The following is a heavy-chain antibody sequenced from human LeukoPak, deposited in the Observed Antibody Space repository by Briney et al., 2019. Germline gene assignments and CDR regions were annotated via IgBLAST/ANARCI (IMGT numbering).Heavy chain of an antibody. Sequence: GGSLRLSCATSGFTFSSYGMSWVRQAPGKGLEWVSGISGSGTSTNYVDSVKGRFTIFRDNSKNTLYLQMNSLTAEDTAVYYCARHVWFGEHNGHENWFDPWGQGTLVIVSS. CDR3: ARHVWFGEHNGHENWFDP. V-gene: IGHV3-23*01. J-gene: IGHJ5*02. CDR1: GFTFSSYG. D-gene: IGHD3-10*01. CDR2: ISGSGTST.